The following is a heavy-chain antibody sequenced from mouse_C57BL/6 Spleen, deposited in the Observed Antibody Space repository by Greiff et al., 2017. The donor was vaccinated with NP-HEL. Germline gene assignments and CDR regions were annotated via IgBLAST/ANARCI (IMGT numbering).Heavy chain of an antibody. V-gene: IGHV1-39*01. Sequence: VHVKQSGPELVKPGASVKISCKASGYSFTDYDMNWVKQSNGKSLEWIGVINPNYGTTSYNQKFKGKATLTVDQSSSTAYMQLNSLTSEDSAVYYCGRSIVKGGLFGYWGQGTLVHVSA. CDR1: GYSFTDYD. CDR2: INPNYGTT. CDR3: GRSIVKGGLFGY. J-gene: IGHJ3*01. D-gene: IGHD2-3*01.